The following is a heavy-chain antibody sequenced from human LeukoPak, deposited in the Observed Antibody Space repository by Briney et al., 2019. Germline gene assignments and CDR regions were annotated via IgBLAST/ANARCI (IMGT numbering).Heavy chain of an antibody. Sequence: SETLSLTCTVSGGSIINYYWSWIRQPPGKGLEWIGYIYYTGSTDYNPSLKSRVAISVDTSENQFSLKLSSVTAADTAVYYCARGSKAAPGTFDYWGQGTLVTVSS. CDR3: ARGSKAAPGTFDY. CDR1: GGSIINYY. V-gene: IGHV4-59*01. J-gene: IGHJ4*02. CDR2: IYYTGST. D-gene: IGHD6-13*01.